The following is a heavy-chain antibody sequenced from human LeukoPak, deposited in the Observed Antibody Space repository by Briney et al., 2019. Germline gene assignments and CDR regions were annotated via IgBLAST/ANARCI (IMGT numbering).Heavy chain of an antibody. Sequence: ASVNVSCKASGYTFTSYAMHWVRQAPGQRLEWMGWINAGNGSTKYSQKFQGRVTITRDTSAGTAYMELSSLRSEDTAVYYCARSAGYYDSGTSDYWGQGTLVTVSS. V-gene: IGHV1-3*01. CDR2: INAGNGST. J-gene: IGHJ4*02. CDR1: GYTFTSYA. D-gene: IGHD3-10*01. CDR3: ARSAGYYDSGTSDY.